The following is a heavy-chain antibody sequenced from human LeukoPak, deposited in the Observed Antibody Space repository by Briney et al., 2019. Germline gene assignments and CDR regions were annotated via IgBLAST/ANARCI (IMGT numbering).Heavy chain of an antibody. V-gene: IGHV3-9*01. CDR2: ISWNSGSI. CDR1: GFTFDVYA. CDR3: EKGIEEGYYHGMDV. J-gene: IGHJ6*02. Sequence: QTGGSLRLSCTASGFTFDVYAMHWVRQAPGKGLEWVSGISWNSGSIGYADSVKGRFTISRDNAKNSLYLQMNSLRAEDTDLYYCEKGIEEGYYHGMDVWGQGTTVTVSS.